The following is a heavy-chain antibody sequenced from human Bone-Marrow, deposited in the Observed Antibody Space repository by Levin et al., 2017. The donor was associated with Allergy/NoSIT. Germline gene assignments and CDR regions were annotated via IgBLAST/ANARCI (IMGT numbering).Heavy chain of an antibody. V-gene: IGHV4-31*03. CDR2: IYYSGSY. J-gene: IGHJ4*02. D-gene: IGHD1-14*01. Sequence: NPSETLSLTCTVSGASIDNRAYYWNWIRQHPGKGLEWIGYIYYSGSYYNTPSLKTRVAISIDTSKNQFSLKLSSVTAADTAVYYCARNQVAGRYFDYWGQGTLVTVSS. CDR1: GASIDNRAYY. CDR3: ARNQVAGRYFDY.